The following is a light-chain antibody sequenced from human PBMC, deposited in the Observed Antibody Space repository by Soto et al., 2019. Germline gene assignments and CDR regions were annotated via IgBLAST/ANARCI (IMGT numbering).Light chain of an antibody. CDR1: RSLGDNY. V-gene: IGKV3-20*01. CDR3: QPYGSSPPFT. J-gene: IGKJ3*01. Sequence: EIVLTQSPGTLSLSPGERVTLSCRASRSLGDNYLAWYRQKPGQAPRILIYGASHRATGIPDRFSGSGSGTDFTLTISRQEPEDFAVYYCQPYGSSPPFTFGPGTKVEIK. CDR2: GAS.